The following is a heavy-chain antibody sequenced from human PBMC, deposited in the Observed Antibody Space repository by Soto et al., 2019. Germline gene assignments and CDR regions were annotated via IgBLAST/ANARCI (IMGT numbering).Heavy chain of an antibody. CDR3: TTDSLHYYDSSGYYPTPQFDY. CDR1: GFTFSNAW. J-gene: IGHJ4*02. V-gene: IGHV3-15*07. Sequence: EAQLVESGGGLVKPGGSLRLSCAASGFTFSNAWMNWVRQAPGKGLEWVGRIKSKTDGGTTDYAAPVKGRFTISRDDSKNTLYLQMNSLKTEDTAVYYCTTDSLHYYDSSGYYPTPQFDYWGQGTLVTVSS. D-gene: IGHD3-22*01. CDR2: IKSKTDGGTT.